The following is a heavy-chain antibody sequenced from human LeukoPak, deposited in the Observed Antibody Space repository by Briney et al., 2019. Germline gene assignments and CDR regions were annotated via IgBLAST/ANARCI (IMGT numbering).Heavy chain of an antibody. Sequence: ASVKVSCKASGYTFTGYYMHLVRQAPGQGLEWMGWINPNSGGTNYAQKFQGRVTMTRDTSISTAYMELSRLRSDDTAVYYCARGRFQVAPAVYYFDYWGQGTLVTVSS. V-gene: IGHV1-2*02. CDR3: ARGRFQVAPAVYYFDY. J-gene: IGHJ4*02. CDR2: INPNSGGT. CDR1: GYTFTGYY. D-gene: IGHD5-12*01.